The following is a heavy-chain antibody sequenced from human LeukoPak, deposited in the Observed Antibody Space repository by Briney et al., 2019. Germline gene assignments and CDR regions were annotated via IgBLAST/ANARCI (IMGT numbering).Heavy chain of an antibody. V-gene: IGHV4-38-2*02. CDR2: IYHSGST. D-gene: IGHD3-10*01. CDR1: GYSISSGYY. CDR3: ARASMVRGVIIGYYFDY. J-gene: IGHJ4*02. Sequence: PSETLSLTCTVSGYSISSGYYWGWIRQPPGKGLEWIGSIYHSGSTYYNPSLKSRVTISVDTSKNQFSLKLSSVTAADTAVYYCARASMVRGVIIGYYFDYWGQGTLVTVSS.